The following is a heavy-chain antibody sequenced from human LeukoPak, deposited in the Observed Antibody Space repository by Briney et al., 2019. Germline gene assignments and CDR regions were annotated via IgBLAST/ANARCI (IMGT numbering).Heavy chain of an antibody. J-gene: IGHJ4*02. CDR1: GFSFSSYA. CDR2: IRAGGDDT. CDR3: VLDARLGESLR. V-gene: IGHV3-23*01. Sequence: PGGSLRLSCAASGFSFSSYAMSWVRQAPGKGLEWVSYIRAGGDDTYYADSVRGRLTTSRDNSKDTLYLEMNSLRAEDTAMYYCVLDARLGESLRWGQGTLVTVSS. D-gene: IGHD3-16*01.